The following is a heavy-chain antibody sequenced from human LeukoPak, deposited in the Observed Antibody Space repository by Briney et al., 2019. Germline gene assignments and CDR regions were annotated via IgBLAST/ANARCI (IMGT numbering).Heavy chain of an antibody. CDR1: GGAFSTFA. CDR3: ARQLSAYNMGGDPFNY. Sequence: SVKVSCKASGGAFSTFAINWLRQAPGQGLEWMGGIIPISGTSKTTQKFQDRVTISADKFTSTVFMDLSSLRSEDTAVHYCARQLSAYNMGGDPFNYWGQGTLVTVSS. CDR2: IIPISGTS. J-gene: IGHJ4*02. V-gene: IGHV1-69*06. D-gene: IGHD3-16*02.